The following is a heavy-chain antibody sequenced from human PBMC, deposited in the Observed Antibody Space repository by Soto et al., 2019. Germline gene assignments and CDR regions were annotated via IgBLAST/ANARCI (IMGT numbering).Heavy chain of an antibody. D-gene: IGHD2-2*02. CDR3: ARVVSCSSTSCYNYYFDY. CDR2: ISSNGGST. CDR1: GFTFSSYA. Sequence: HPGGSLRLSCAASGFTFSSYAMHWVRQAPGKGLEYVSAISSNGGSTYYANSVKGRFTISRDNSKNTLYLQMGSLRAEDMAVYYCARVVSCSSTSCYNYYFDYWGQGTLVTVSS. V-gene: IGHV3-64*01. J-gene: IGHJ4*02.